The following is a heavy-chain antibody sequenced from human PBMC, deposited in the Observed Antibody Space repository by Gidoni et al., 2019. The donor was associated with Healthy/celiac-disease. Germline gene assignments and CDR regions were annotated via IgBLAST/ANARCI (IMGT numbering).Heavy chain of an antibody. Sequence: QVQLVQSGAEVKKPGASVKVSCKASGYPFTGYYMHWVRQAPGQGLEWMGWINPNSGGTNYAQKVQGRVTMTRDTSISTAYMELSRLRSDDTAVYYCARDSSSSSWYYGMDVWGQGTTVTVSS. D-gene: IGHD6-13*01. J-gene: IGHJ6*02. CDR1: GYPFTGYY. V-gene: IGHV1-2*02. CDR3: ARDSSSSSWYYGMDV. CDR2: INPNSGGT.